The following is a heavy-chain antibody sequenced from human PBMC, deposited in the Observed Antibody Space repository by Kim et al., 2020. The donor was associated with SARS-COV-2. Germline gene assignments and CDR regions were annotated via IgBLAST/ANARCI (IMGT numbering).Heavy chain of an antibody. CDR2: FDPEDGET. V-gene: IGHV1-24*01. J-gene: IGHJ5*02. Sequence: ASVKVSCKVSGYTLTELSMHWVRQAPGKGLEWMGGFDPEDGETIYAQKFQGRVTMTEDTSTDTAYMELSSLRSEDTAVYYCATVFARSGHPIRGYNWFDPWGQGTLVTVSS. CDR1: GYTLTELS. D-gene: IGHD5-12*01. CDR3: ATVFARSGHPIRGYNWFDP.